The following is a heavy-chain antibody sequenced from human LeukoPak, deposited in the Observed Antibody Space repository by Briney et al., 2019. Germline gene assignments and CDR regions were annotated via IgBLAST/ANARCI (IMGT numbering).Heavy chain of an antibody. CDR2: IIPIFGTA. CDR3: AREGDILTGYSP. V-gene: IGHV1-69*05. D-gene: IGHD3-9*01. CDR1: GGTFSSYA. J-gene: IGHJ5*02. Sequence: SVKVSCKASGGTFSSYAISWVRQPPGQGLEWMGRIIPIFGTANYAQKFQGRVTITTDESTSTAYMELSSLRSEDTAVYYCAREGDILTGYSPWGQGTLVTVSS.